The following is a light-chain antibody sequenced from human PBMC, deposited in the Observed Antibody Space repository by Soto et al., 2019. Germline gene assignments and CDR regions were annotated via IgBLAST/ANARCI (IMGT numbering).Light chain of an antibody. CDR3: AAWDDSLSGFYV. CDR2: SSN. J-gene: IGLJ1*01. CDR1: SSNIGSNH. V-gene: IGLV1-47*02. Sequence: QSVLTQPPSASGTPGQRVIISCSGSSSNIGSNHVYWYQQFPGTAPRLLIYSSNQRPSGVPDRFSGSKSGTSASLAISGLRSEDEADYYCAAWDDSLSGFYVFGTGTKLPVL.